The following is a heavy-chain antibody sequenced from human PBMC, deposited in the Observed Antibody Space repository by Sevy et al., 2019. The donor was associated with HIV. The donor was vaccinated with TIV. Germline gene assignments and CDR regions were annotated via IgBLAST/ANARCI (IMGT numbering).Heavy chain of an antibody. CDR1: GFTFSSYS. D-gene: IGHD3-22*01. V-gene: IGHV3-21*01. J-gene: IGHJ4*02. CDR3: ASWDLYDSSGYYGDY. Sequence: GGSLRLSCAASGFTFSSYSMNWVRQAPGKGLEWVSSISSSSSYIYYADSVKGRFTISRDNAKNSLYLQMNSLRAEDTALYYCASWDLYDSSGYYGDYWGQGTLVTVSS. CDR2: ISSSSSYI.